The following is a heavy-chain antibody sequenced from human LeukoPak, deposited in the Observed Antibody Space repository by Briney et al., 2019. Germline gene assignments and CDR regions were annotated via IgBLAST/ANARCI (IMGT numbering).Heavy chain of an antibody. CDR3: ARALSGSYGVDP. J-gene: IGHJ5*02. Sequence: GGSLRFSCAASGFTFSSYAMSWVRQAPGKGLEWVSAISGSGGSTYYADSVKGRFTISRDNSKNTLYLQMNSLRAEDTAVYYCARALSGSYGVDPWGQGTLVTVSS. D-gene: IGHD3-16*01. CDR2: ISGSGGST. CDR1: GFTFSSYA. V-gene: IGHV3-23*01.